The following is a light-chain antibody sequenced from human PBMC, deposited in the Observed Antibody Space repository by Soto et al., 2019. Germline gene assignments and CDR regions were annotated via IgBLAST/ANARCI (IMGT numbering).Light chain of an antibody. Sequence: QSALTQPASVSGSPGQSITISCPGTSSDVGGYNYVSWYQQYPGKAPKLMIYDVSKRPSGVSNRFSGSKSGNTASLTISGLQAEDEADYYCSSYTSSITLVFGGGTKLTVL. CDR3: SSYTSSITLV. V-gene: IGLV2-14*01. CDR2: DVS. CDR1: SSDVGGYNY. J-gene: IGLJ2*01.